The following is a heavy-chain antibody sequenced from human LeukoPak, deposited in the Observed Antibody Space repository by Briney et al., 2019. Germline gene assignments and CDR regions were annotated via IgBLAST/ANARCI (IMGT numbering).Heavy chain of an antibody. CDR2: INPNSGGT. Sequence: ETSVKVPCKASGYTFTGYYMHWVRQAPGQGLEWMGWINPNSGGTNYAQKFQGRVTMTRDTSISTAYMELSRLRSDDTAVYYCARGGYSSSWYKWFDPWGQGTLVTVSS. D-gene: IGHD6-13*01. CDR3: ARGGYSSSWYKWFDP. CDR1: GYTFTGYY. J-gene: IGHJ5*02. V-gene: IGHV1-2*02.